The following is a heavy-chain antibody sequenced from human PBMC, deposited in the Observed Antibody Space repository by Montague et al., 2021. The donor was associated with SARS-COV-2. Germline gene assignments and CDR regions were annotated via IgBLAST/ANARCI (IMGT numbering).Heavy chain of an antibody. CDR2: FCYSGST. D-gene: IGHD3-9*01. CDR3: AGGYYDIAAMDV. Sequence: SETLSLTCTVSGGSVSSDSYSWSWIRQPPGKGLEWIGFFCYSGSTNYNPSLKRRVTISVDTYKNQFSLKLTSVTAADTAVYFCAGGYYDIAAMDVWGQGTTVTVSS. CDR1: GGSVSSDSYS. J-gene: IGHJ6*02. V-gene: IGHV4-61*01.